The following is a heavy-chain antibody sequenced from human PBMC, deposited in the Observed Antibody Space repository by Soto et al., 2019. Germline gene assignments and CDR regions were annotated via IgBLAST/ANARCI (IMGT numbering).Heavy chain of an antibody. CDR3: AKVGGFGLSSGWYYFDY. V-gene: IGHV3-23*01. CDR1: GFTFSSYA. D-gene: IGHD6-19*01. Sequence: GGSLRLSCAASGFTFSSYAMSWVRQAPGKGLEWVSAISGSGGSTYYADSVKGRFTISRDNSKNTLYLQMNSLRAEDTAVYYCAKVGGFGLSSGWYYFDYWGQGTLVTVSS. CDR2: ISGSGGST. J-gene: IGHJ4*02.